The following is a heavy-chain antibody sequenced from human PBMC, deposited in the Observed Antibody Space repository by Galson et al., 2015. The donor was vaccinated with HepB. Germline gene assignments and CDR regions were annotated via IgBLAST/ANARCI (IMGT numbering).Heavy chain of an antibody. V-gene: IGHV3-64D*06. J-gene: IGHJ4*02. D-gene: IGHD2-8*01. CDR2: ISSNGGST. CDR1: GFTFSSYA. CDR3: VKERQVWVRYFDY. Sequence: SLRLSCAASGFTFSSYAMHWVRQAPGKGLEYVSAISSNGGSTYYADSVKGRFTISRDNSKNTLYLQMSSLRAEDTAVYYCVKERQVWVRYFDYWGQGTLVTVSS.